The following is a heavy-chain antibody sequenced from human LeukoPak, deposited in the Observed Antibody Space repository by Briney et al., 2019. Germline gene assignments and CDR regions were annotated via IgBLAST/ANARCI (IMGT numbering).Heavy chain of an antibody. J-gene: IGHJ2*01. CDR3: ARAVDTAMVTTWYFDL. Sequence: PSETLSLTCAVSGGSISSGGYSWSWIRQPPGKGLEWIGYIYDSGSTYYNPSLKSRVTISVDRSKNQFSLKLSSVTAADTAVYYCARAVDTAMVTTWYFDLWGRGTLVTVSS. V-gene: IGHV4-30-2*01. CDR2: IYDSGST. CDR1: GGSISSGGYS. D-gene: IGHD5-18*01.